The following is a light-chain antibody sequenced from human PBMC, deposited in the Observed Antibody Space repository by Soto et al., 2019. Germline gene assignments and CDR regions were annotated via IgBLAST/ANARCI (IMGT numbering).Light chain of an antibody. Sequence: QCVLTQPPSGSRSPRQSGTISCTGTSSDVGSYNRVSWYQQPPGTAPKLMIYEVSNRPSGVPDRFSGSKSGNTASLTISGLQPEDEADYYCNSYTSSNTYVFGTGTKVTVL. J-gene: IGLJ1*01. CDR2: EVS. CDR1: SSDVGSYNR. V-gene: IGLV2-18*02. CDR3: NSYTSSNTYV.